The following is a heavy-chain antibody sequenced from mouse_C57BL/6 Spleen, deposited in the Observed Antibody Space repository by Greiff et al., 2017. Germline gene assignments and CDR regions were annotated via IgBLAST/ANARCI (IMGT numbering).Heavy chain of an antibody. CDR1: GYSFTDYN. Sequence: VQLKQSGPELVKPGASVKISCKASGYSFTDYNMNWVKQSNGKSLEWIGVINPNYGTTSYNQKFKGKATLTVDQSSSTAYMQLNSLTSEDSAVYYCATITTVDYYAMDYWGQGTSVTVSS. CDR3: ATITTVDYYAMDY. J-gene: IGHJ4*01. V-gene: IGHV1-39*01. CDR2: INPNYGTT. D-gene: IGHD1-1*01.